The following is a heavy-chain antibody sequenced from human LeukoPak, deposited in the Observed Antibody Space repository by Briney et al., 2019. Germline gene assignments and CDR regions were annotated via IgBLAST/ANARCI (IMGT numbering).Heavy chain of an antibody. CDR2: ISSSSSYI. D-gene: IGHD1-26*01. CDR3: ARDSGSFCDY. V-gene: IGHV3-21*01. Sequence: GGSLRLSCAASGFTFSSYSMTWVRQAPGKGLEWVSSISSSSSYIYYAASVKGRFTISRDNAKNSLYLQMNSLRAEDTAVYYCARDSGSFCDYWGQGTLVTVSS. J-gene: IGHJ4*02. CDR1: GFTFSSYS.